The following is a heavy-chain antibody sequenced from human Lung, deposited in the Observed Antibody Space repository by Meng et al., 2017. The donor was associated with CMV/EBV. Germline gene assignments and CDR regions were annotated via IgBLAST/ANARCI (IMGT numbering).Heavy chain of an antibody. CDR1: GFTVSDNY. D-gene: IGHD3-10*01. J-gene: IGHJ6*02. CDR3: ARDLEWFGSGGYFGMDV. CDR2: IYSGGST. V-gene: IGHV3-66*02. Sequence: GESLKISCAASGFTVSDNYMSWVRQVPGKGLEWVSVIYSGGSTYYADSVKGRFTISRDNSKNTLYLQMNSLRAEDTAVYYCARDLEWFGSGGYFGMDVWGQGTXVTVSS.